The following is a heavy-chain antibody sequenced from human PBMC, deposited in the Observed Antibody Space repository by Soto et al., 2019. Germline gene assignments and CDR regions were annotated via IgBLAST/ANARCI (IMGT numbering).Heavy chain of an antibody. CDR2: IIPILGIA. Sequence: QVQLVQSGAEVKKPGSSVKVSCKASGGTFSSYTISWVRQAPGQGLEWMGRIIPILGIANYAQKFQGRVTITADKSTSTAYMELSSLRSEDTAVYYCARYCSGGSCYSNGGDFDYWGQGTLVTVSS. CDR1: GGTFSSYT. CDR3: ARYCSGGSCYSNGGDFDY. J-gene: IGHJ4*02. D-gene: IGHD2-15*01. V-gene: IGHV1-69*02.